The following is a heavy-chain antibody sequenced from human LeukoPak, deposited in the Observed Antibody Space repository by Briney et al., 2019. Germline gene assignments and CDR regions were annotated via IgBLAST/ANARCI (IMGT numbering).Heavy chain of an antibody. CDR3: ARLNIVATIRYYYYYGMDV. J-gene: IGHJ6*04. D-gene: IGHD5-12*01. CDR1: GFTFSSYE. CDR2: ISSSGSTI. Sequence: GGSLRLSCAASGFTFSSYEMNWVRQAPGKGLEWVSYISSSGSTIYYADSVKGRFTISRDNAKNSLYLRMNSLRAEDTAVYYCARLNIVATIRYYYYYGMDVWGKGTTVTVSS. V-gene: IGHV3-48*03.